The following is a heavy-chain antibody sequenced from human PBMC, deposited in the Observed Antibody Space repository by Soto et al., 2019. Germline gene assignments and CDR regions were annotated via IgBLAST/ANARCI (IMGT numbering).Heavy chain of an antibody. CDR1: GFTFSSYS. D-gene: IGHD5-18*01. CDR2: ISSSSSYI. V-gene: IGHV3-21*01. CDR3: ARDLVAYTAMVGGRTYYYYCMDV. J-gene: IGHJ6*02. Sequence: EVQLVESGGGLVKPGGSLRLYCAASGFTFSSYSMNWVRQAPGKGLEWVSSISSSSSYIYSADSVKGRFTISRDNAKNSLYLQMNSLRAEDTAVYYCARDLVAYTAMVGGRTYYYYCMDVWGQGTTVTVSS.